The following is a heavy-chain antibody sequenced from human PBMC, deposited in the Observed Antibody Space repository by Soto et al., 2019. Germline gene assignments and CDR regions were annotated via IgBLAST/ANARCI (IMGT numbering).Heavy chain of an antibody. J-gene: IGHJ4*02. CDR2: IIPIFGSV. Sequence: SVTAPSKASGGTFRNYPFTWVRQPPGQGLEWMGGIIPIFGSVTYAQKFQGRVTISADESTSTADREKGSLTSQDTAVYYGGRPRPVPTTKGYDYWGQGTLVTVSS. D-gene: IGHD1-26*01. V-gene: IGHV1-69*01. CDR1: GGTFRNYP. CDR3: GRPRPVPTTKGYDY.